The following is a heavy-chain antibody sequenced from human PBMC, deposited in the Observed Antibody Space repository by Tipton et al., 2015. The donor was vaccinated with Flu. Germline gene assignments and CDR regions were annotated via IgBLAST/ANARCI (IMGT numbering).Heavy chain of an antibody. J-gene: IGHJ4*02. Sequence: SLRLSCSASGFTFSNYWMHWVRQAPGKGLEWVANIKQDGSQIYYLDSVKGRFTISRDNAKNSLYLQMTSLRVEDTAVYYCARQLGGGDCYWGQGTLVTVSS. V-gene: IGHV3-7*01. CDR2: IKQDGSQI. CDR1: GFTFSNYW. CDR3: ARQLGGGDCY. D-gene: IGHD2-21*01.